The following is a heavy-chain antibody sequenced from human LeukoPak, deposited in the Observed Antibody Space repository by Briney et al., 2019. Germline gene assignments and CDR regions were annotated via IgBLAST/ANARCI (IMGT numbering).Heavy chain of an antibody. Sequence: GRSLRLSCAASGFTFSSYGMHWVRQAPGKGLEWVAVISYDGSNKYYAGSVKGRFTISRDNSKNTLYLQMNSLRAEDTAVYYCAKMIEWELLRGGFDYWGQGTLVTVSS. CDR1: GFTFSSYG. CDR3: AKMIEWELLRGGFDY. D-gene: IGHD1-26*01. V-gene: IGHV3-30*18. J-gene: IGHJ4*02. CDR2: ISYDGSNK.